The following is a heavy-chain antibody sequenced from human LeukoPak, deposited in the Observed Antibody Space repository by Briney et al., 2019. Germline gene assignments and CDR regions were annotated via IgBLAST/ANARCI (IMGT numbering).Heavy chain of an antibody. Sequence: SETLSLTCAVYGGSFSGYYWSWIRQPPGKGLEWIGEINHSGSTNYNPSLKSRGTISVDTSKNQFSLKLSSVTAADTAVYYCARVQRQSFDYWGQGTLVTVPS. CDR2: INHSGST. J-gene: IGHJ4*02. CDR3: ARVQRQSFDY. V-gene: IGHV4-34*01. CDR1: GGSFSGYY. D-gene: IGHD6-19*01.